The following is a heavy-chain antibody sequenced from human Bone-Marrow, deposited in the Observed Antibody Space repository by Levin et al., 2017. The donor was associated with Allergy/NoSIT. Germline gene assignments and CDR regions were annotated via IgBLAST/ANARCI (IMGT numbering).Heavy chain of an antibody. CDR3: AKSDCGDDCYLLHS. Sequence: PGGSLRLSCAASGFTFSNYTMTWVRQAPGKGLEWVSAISVGADFTSYADSVKGRFTISRDNSKNTLYLHMNSLRAEDTAVYYCAKSDCGDDCYLLHSWGRGTLVTVSS. V-gene: IGHV3-23*01. J-gene: IGHJ4*02. D-gene: IGHD2-21*02. CDR2: ISVGADFT. CDR1: GFTFSNYT.